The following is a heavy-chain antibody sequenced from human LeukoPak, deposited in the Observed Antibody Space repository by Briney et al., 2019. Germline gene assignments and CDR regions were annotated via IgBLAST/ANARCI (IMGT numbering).Heavy chain of an antibody. D-gene: IGHD1-26*01. CDR1: GFTFRSHA. CDR2: ISYDGSNK. Sequence: GGFLRLSCAASGFTFRSHAMHWVRQAPGKGLQWVAVISYDGSNKFYADSVKGRFTISRDNSKNTLYLQMNSLRPEDTAVYYCAPREDWGQGTLVTVSS. CDR3: APRED. V-gene: IGHV3-30-3*01. J-gene: IGHJ4*02.